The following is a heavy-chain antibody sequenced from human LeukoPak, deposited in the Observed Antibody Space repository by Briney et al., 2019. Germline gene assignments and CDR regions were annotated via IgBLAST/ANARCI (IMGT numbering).Heavy chain of an antibody. J-gene: IGHJ6*03. CDR3: ARSPRSRAARPYYYYMDV. CDR1: GFTFSSYS. D-gene: IGHD6-6*01. CDR2: ISSSSSTI. Sequence: GGSLRLSCAASGFTFSSYSMNWVRQAPGKGLEWVSYISSSSSTIYYADSVKGRFTISRDNAKNSLYLQMNSLRAEDTAVYYCARSPRSRAARPYYYYMDVWGKGTTVTVSS. V-gene: IGHV3-48*01.